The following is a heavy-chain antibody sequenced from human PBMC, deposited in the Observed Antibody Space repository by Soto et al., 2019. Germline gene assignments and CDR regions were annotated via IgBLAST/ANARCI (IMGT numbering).Heavy chain of an antibody. Sequence: PGGSLRLSXAASGFTFSSYWMSWVRQAPGKGLEWVANIKQDGSEKYYVDSVKGRFTISRDNAKNSLYLQMNSLRAEDTAVYYCARVGAAAALGAFDIWGQGTMVTVSS. CDR2: IKQDGSEK. CDR3: ARVGAAAALGAFDI. V-gene: IGHV3-7*01. D-gene: IGHD6-13*01. CDR1: GFTFSSYW. J-gene: IGHJ3*02.